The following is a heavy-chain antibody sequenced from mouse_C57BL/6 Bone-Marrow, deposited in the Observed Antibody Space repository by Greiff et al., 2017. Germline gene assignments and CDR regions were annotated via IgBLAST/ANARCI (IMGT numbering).Heavy chain of an antibody. D-gene: IGHD2-4*01. CDR2: ISDGGSYT. J-gene: IGHJ1*03. CDR1: GFTFSRYA. CDR3: ARYDYGIWYVDV. Sequence: EVKLVESGGGLVKPGGSLTLSCAASGFTFSRYAMTWVRQTPEKRLEWVATISDGGSYTSYPDNVQGRFTISRDTAKNHLYLQMSHLKSEDTAMYYCARYDYGIWYVDVGGTGTTVTVSS. V-gene: IGHV5-4*03.